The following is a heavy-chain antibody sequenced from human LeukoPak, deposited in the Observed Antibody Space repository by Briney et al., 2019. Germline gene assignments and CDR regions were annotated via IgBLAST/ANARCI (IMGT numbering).Heavy chain of an antibody. J-gene: IGHJ4*02. CDR2: ISGSGGST. V-gene: IGHV3-23*01. Sequence: GGSLRLSCAASGFTFSSYAMSWVRHAPGKGLELVSAISGSGGSTYYADSVKGRFTISRDNSKNTLYLQMNSLRAEDTAVYYCARDESPFIVVVPAAHQTGQDYWGQGTLVTVSS. CDR1: GFTFSSYA. D-gene: IGHD2-2*01. CDR3: ARDESPFIVVVPAAHQTGQDY.